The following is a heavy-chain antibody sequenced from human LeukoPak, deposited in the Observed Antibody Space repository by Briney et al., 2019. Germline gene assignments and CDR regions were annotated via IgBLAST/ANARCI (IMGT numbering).Heavy chain of an antibody. V-gene: IGHV1-24*01. CDR1: GYTLTELS. CDR2: FDPEDGET. CDR3: ATGGTTMIVVPSDADAFDI. D-gene: IGHD3-22*01. Sequence: ASVKVSCKVSGYTLTELSMHWVRQAPGKGLEWMGGFDPEDGETIYAQKFQGRVTMTEDTSTDTAYMELSSLRSEDTAVYYCATGGTTMIVVPSDADAFDIWGQGTMVTVSS. J-gene: IGHJ3*02.